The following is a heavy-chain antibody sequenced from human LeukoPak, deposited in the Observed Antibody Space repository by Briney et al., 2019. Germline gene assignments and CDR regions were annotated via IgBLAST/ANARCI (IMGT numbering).Heavy chain of an antibody. Sequence: PGGSLRLSCAASGFTCSNYAMHYFRQAPAEAPEFVSAISSYGDSTYDATSVKGRFAISRDNSRNRLYLQMGSLRAEDTAVYYCARADSGPSFPPDYWGQGTLVTVSS. CDR2: ISSYGDST. J-gene: IGHJ4*02. D-gene: IGHD5-12*01. V-gene: IGHV3-64*01. CDR1: GFTCSNYA. CDR3: ARADSGPSFPPDY.